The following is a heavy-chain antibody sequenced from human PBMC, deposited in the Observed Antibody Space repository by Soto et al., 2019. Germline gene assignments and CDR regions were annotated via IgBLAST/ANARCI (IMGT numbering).Heavy chain of an antibody. V-gene: IGHV4-34*01. CDR2: INHSGST. J-gene: IGHJ5*02. CDR1: GGSFSGYY. Sequence: SETLSLTCAVYGGSFSGYYWSWLRQPPGKGLEWIGEINHSGSTNYNPSLKSRVTISVDTSKNQFSLKLSSVNAADTAVYYSASRSGRAKPCFDPWGQGTLVTVSP. CDR3: ASRSGRAKPCFDP. D-gene: IGHD3-3*01.